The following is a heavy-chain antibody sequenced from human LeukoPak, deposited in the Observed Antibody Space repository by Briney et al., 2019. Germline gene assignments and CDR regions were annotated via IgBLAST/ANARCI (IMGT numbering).Heavy chain of an antibody. CDR2: IIPIFGTA. Sequence: GASVKVSCKASGCTFSSYAISWVRQAPGQGLEWMGGIIPIFGTANYAQKFQGRVTITADESTSTAYMELSSLRSEDTAVYYCARALNDILTSPFDPWGQGTLVTVSS. V-gene: IGHV1-69*13. CDR1: GCTFSSYA. CDR3: ARALNDILTSPFDP. J-gene: IGHJ5*02. D-gene: IGHD3-9*01.